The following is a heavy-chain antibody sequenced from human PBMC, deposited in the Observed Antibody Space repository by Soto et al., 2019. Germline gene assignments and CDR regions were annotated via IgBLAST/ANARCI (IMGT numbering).Heavy chain of an antibody. J-gene: IGHJ6*02. CDR2: IIPMFGTA. CDR1: GGTFSSYA. V-gene: IGHV1-69*13. D-gene: IGHD3-10*01. Sequence: SVKVSCKASGGTFSSYAISWVRQAPGQGLEWMGGIIPMFGTADYAQKFQGRVTITADESTSTAYMELSSLRSDDTAVYYCATMKGGSQYYYYGMDVWGQGTTVTAP. CDR3: ATMKGGSQYYYYGMDV.